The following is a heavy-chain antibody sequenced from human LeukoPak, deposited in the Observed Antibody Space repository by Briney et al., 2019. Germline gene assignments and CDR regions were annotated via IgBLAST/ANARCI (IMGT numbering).Heavy chain of an antibody. D-gene: IGHD3-10*01. Sequence: ASVKVSCKPSGYTFTDYYLHWVRQAPGQGLEWMGWIDPNTGRTVYAQDFQGRLTLTRDTSVSTTYMDLRGLGSDDTAVYYCARTPVVVIRGVIEDGMDVWGRGTTVTVSS. CDR3: ARTPVVVIRGVIEDGMDV. J-gene: IGHJ6*02. CDR1: GYTFTDYY. V-gene: IGHV1-2*02. CDR2: IDPNTGRT.